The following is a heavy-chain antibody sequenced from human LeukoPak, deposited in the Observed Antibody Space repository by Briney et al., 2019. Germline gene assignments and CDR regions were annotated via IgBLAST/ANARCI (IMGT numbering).Heavy chain of an antibody. J-gene: IGHJ4*02. CDR1: GFTFSSYG. CDR3: AKDTRGSGSYYHRRGYFDY. V-gene: IGHV3-30*18. D-gene: IGHD3-10*01. Sequence: PGRSLRLSCAASGFTFSSYGMHWVRQAPGKGLEWVAVISYDGSNKYYADSVKGRFTISRDNSKNTLYLQMKSLRAEDTAVYYCAKDTRGSGSYYHRRGYFDYWGQGTLVTVSS. CDR2: ISYDGSNK.